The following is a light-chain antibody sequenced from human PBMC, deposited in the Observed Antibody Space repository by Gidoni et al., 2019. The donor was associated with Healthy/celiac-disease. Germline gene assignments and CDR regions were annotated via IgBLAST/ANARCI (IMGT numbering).Light chain of an antibody. V-gene: IGLV2-11*01. Sequence: QSPPTQPRSVSASPGRSVTISCTGTSSDVGGYNDVSWYQQHHGKVPQLMIYDFSKRPSGVPDRCSGSKSGNTASLTISGLQAEDEADCYWGSYAGSYTVGVVGGGTELTGL. CDR2: DFS. CDR1: SSDVGGYND. CDR3: GSYAGSYTVGV. J-gene: IGLJ3*02.